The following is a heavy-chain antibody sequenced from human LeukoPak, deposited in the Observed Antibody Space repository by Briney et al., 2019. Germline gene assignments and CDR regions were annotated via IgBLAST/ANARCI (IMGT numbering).Heavy chain of an antibody. CDR1: GYTFTGYY. CDR3: ATGTLGYCSGGSCYSISDAFDI. CDR2: INPNSGGT. Sequence: ASVKVSCKASGYTFTGYYMHWVRQAPGQGLEWMGWINPNSGGTNYAQKFQGRVTMTRDTSISTAYMELSSLRSEDTAVYYCATGTLGYCSGGSCYSISDAFDIWGQGTMVTVSS. D-gene: IGHD2-15*01. V-gene: IGHV1-2*02. J-gene: IGHJ3*02.